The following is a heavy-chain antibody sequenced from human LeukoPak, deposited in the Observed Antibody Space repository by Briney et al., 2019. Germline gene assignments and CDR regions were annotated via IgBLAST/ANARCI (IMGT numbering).Heavy chain of an antibody. J-gene: IGHJ5*02. D-gene: IGHD2-2*01. CDR2: SSPYNGKT. Sequence: ASVNVLLKASGYSYINYGITWVRQAPGQGLEWMGWSSPYNGKTNYAQKFQGRVTMTTETSPNTAYMGLSSLRSDDTAVYYCARGGIDIVTVPVCNWFDPWGQGSLVTVSS. CDR1: GYSYINYG. CDR3: ARGGIDIVTVPVCNWFDP. V-gene: IGHV1-18*01.